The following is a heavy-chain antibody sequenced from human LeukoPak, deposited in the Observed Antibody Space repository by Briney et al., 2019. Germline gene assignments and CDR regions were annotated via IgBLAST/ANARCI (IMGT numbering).Heavy chain of an antibody. CDR2: IDPSDSYT. CDR1: GYIFSSYW. D-gene: IGHD3-10*01. V-gene: IGHV5-10-1*01. J-gene: IGHJ5*02. CDR3: ARQSRDGSKTRGYFFDH. Sequence: HGESLKISCKGSGYIFSSYWITWVRQMPGKGLEWMGRIDPSDSYTNYSPSFQGHVTISADKSISTAYLQWSSLRASDTAMYYCARQSRDGSKTRGYFFDHWGQGTLVTVSS.